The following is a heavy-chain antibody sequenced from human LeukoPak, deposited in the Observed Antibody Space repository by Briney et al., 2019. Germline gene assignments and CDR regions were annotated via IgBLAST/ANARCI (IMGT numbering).Heavy chain of an antibody. D-gene: IGHD6-19*01. CDR1: SYTFTSYG. CDR2: ISAYNGNT. Sequence: ASVKVSCKASSYTFTSYGISWVRQAPGQGLEWMGCISAYNGNTNYAQKLQGRVTMTTDTSTSTAYMELRSLRSDDAAVYYCARDRALYSSGWYLGGNFDIWGQGTMVTVSS. V-gene: IGHV1-18*01. CDR3: ARDRALYSSGWYLGGNFDI. J-gene: IGHJ3*02.